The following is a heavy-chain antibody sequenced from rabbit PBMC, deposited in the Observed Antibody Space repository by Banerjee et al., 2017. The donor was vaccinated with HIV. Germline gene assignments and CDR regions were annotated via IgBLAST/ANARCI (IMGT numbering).Heavy chain of an antibody. D-gene: IGHD2-1*01. J-gene: IGHJ4*01. CDR3: ARVGRYDDYGDYWDL. CDR2: IYTGSSGST. CDR1: GFSFSSGYD. Sequence: QSLEESGGDLVKPGASLTLTCTASGFSFSSGYDMCWVRQAPGKGLEWIAYIYTGSSGSTYYASWAKGRFTISKTSSTTVTLQMTSLTAADTATYFCARVGRYDDYGDYWDLWGQGTLVTVS. V-gene: IGHV1S40*01.